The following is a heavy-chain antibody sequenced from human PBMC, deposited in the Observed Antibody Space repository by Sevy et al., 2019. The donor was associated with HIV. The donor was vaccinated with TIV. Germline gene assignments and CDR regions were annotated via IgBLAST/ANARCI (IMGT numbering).Heavy chain of an antibody. CDR1: GFTFSSYA. CDR3: ARDPLGFYCSGGSCYSYYFDY. V-gene: IGHV3-30*04. D-gene: IGHD2-15*01. J-gene: IGHJ4*02. CDR2: ISNDESNK. Sequence: GGSLRLSCAASGFTFSSYAMHWVRQAPGKGLEWVAVISNDESNKYYADSVKGQFIISRDNSKNTLYLQMNSLRAEDTAVFYCARDPLGFYCSGGSCYSYYFDYWGQGTLVTVSS.